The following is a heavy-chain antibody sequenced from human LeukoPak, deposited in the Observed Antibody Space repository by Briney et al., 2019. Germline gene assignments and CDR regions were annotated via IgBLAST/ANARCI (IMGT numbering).Heavy chain of an antibody. D-gene: IGHD5-24*01. CDR1: GGSISSGDYY. CDR2: IYYSGST. Sequence: SQTLSLTCTVSGGSISSGDYYWSWIRQPPGKGLEWIGYIYYSGSTNYNPSLKSRVTISVDTSKNQFSLKLSSVTAADTAVYFCARVRDGYLGYNFDYWGQGILVTVSS. CDR3: ARVRDGYLGYNFDY. V-gene: IGHV4-61*08. J-gene: IGHJ4*02.